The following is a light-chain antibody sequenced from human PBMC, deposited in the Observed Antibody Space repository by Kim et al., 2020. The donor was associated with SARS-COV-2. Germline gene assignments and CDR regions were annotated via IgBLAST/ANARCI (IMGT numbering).Light chain of an antibody. J-gene: IGKJ1*01. CDR3: QHYDSYSWT. CDR2: DAS. Sequence: ASVGDRVTITCRASQNIGSWFAWYQQRPGKAPTLLVSDASTLKSGVPSRFSGSGSGTEFTLTISSLQPVDFATYFCQHYDSYSWTFGQGTKVDIK. V-gene: IGKV1-5*01. CDR1: QNIGSW.